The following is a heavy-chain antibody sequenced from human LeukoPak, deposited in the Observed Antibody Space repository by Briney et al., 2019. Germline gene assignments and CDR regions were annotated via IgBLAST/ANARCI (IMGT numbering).Heavy chain of an antibody. D-gene: IGHD6-19*01. CDR2: TRNKANSYTT. Sequence: GGSLRLSCAASGFTFSDHYMDWVRQAPGKGLGWVGRTRNKANSYTTEYAASVKGRFTISRDDSKNSLYLQMNSLKTEDTAVYYCARGSSDRRRGGRLGYDYWGQGTLVTVSS. J-gene: IGHJ4*02. CDR3: ARGSSDRRRGGRLGYDY. CDR1: GFTFSDHY. V-gene: IGHV3-72*01.